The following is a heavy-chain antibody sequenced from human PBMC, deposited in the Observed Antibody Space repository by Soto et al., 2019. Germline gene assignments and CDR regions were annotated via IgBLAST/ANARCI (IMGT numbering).Heavy chain of an antibody. CDR2: ISYDGSNK. D-gene: IGHD3-3*01. Sequence: GGSLRLCCAASGFTFSSYGMHWVRQAPGKGLEWVAVISYDGSNKYYADSVKGRFTISRDNSKNTLYLQMNSLRAEDTAVYYCAKGILEWSDYYYYGMDVWGQGTTVTAP. V-gene: IGHV3-30*18. CDR3: AKGILEWSDYYYYGMDV. J-gene: IGHJ6*02. CDR1: GFTFSSYG.